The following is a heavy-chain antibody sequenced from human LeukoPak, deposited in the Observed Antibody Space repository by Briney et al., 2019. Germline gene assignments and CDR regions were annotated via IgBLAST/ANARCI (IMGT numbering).Heavy chain of an antibody. CDR3: ARDSNYYFDY. Sequence: KPSDTLSFTCAVSGYSISSGYYWGWIRQPPGQGLEWIGCIYHSGSTYNNPSLKSRVTISVDTSKNQFSLRLSSATAADTPVYYCARDSNYYFDYWGQGTLVTVSS. CDR1: GYSISSGYY. J-gene: IGHJ4*02. D-gene: IGHD4-11*01. CDR2: IYHSGST. V-gene: IGHV4-38-2*02.